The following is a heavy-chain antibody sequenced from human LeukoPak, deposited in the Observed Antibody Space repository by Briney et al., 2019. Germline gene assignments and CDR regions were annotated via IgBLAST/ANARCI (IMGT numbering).Heavy chain of an antibody. CDR1: GFTFSSYA. CDR3: AKDLRPGYSYGYADY. CDR2: ISGSGGST. J-gene: IGHJ4*02. Sequence: GGSLRLSCAASGFTFSSYAMSWVRQAPGKGLEGVSAISGSGGSTYYADSVKGRFTISRDNSTHPLYLQTNRLRAEDPAVSYCAKDLRPGYSYGYADYWGQGTLVTVSS. V-gene: IGHV3-23*01. D-gene: IGHD5-18*01.